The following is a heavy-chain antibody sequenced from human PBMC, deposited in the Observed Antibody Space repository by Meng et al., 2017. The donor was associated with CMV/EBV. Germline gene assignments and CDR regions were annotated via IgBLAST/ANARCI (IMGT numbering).Heavy chain of an antibody. V-gene: IGHV2-5*02. J-gene: IGHJ4*02. Sequence: TFTGACPTGVKPAHTVRLLSTFSGFSVITIGVCVVRRPHPPGKALEGLVSIYCDDDKRNSYALKVRLTITMYTYNYQVALTTTNMNPMDEATYVCARTTAAGRLDYWGQGTLVTVSS. CDR1: GFSVITIGVC. CDR3: ARTTAAGRLDY. CDR2: IYCDDDK. D-gene: IGHD6-25*01.